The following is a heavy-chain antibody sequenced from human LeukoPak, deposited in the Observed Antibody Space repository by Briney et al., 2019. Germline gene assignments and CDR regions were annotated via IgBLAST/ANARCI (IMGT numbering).Heavy chain of an antibody. J-gene: IGHJ6*03. CDR2: ISGSGGST. D-gene: IGHD2/OR15-2a*01. CDR3: AKTTSGYYMDV. Sequence: GGSLRLSCAASGFTFSSYAMNWVRQAPGKGLEWVSVISGSGGSTYYADSVKGRFTISRDNSKNTLYLQINSLRAEDTAVYYCAKTTSGYYMDVWGKGTTVTVSS. CDR1: GFTFSSYA. V-gene: IGHV3-23*01.